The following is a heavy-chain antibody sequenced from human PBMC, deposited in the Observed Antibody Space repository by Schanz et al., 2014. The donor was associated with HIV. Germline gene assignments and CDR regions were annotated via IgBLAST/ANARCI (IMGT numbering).Heavy chain of an antibody. CDR1: GLSFSTSM. CDR3: TGGLYYDSIPFDP. CDR2: ISGSGGSP. J-gene: IGHJ5*02. D-gene: IGHD3-22*01. V-gene: IGHV3-23*01. Sequence: VQILESGGGLVQPGGSLRLSCVVSGLSFSTSMMNWVRQVPGKGLEWVSGISGSGGSPVYAGSVKGRFVISRDNSKNTLFLQMNSLRAEDTAIYYCTGGLYYDSIPFDPWGQGTLVTVSS.